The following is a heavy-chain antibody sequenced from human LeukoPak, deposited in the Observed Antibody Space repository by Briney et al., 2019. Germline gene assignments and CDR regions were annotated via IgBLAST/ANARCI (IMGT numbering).Heavy chain of an antibody. CDR2: IYYSGST. CDR3: ARGYDYVWGSHRALGH. J-gene: IGHJ4*02. CDR1: GGSIIIYY. V-gene: IGHV4-59*01. Sequence: PSQTLSLTYTVSGGSIIIYYCSSIRQPPGKGLECIGYIYYSGSTNYNPSLKGRVTISVDTSKNQFSRKLSSVTAADTDVYYCARGYDYVWGSHRALGHWGQGTLVTVSS. D-gene: IGHD3-16*02.